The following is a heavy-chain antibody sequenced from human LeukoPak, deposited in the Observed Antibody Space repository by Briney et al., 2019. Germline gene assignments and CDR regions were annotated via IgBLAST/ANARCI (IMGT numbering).Heavy chain of an antibody. J-gene: IGHJ1*01. Sequence: GGSLRLSCAASGFTFSSYAMSWVRQAPGKGLEWVSAISGSGGSTYYADSVKGRFTISRDNSKNTLYLQMNSLRAEDTAVYYCAKDAAGVTMIVVVTLECFQHWGQGTLVTVSS. CDR1: GFTFSSYA. CDR2: ISGSGGST. D-gene: IGHD3-22*01. CDR3: AKDAAGVTMIVVVTLECFQH. V-gene: IGHV3-23*01.